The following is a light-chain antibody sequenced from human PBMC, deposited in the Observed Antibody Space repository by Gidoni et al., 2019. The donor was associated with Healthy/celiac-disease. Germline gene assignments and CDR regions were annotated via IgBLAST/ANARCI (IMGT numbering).Light chain of an antibody. Sequence: DIQLTQSPSFLSEAVGDRVTITCRASQGISKYLAWYQQKPGKASKRLIYAASTLQSAVPARFSGSGSGTEFTLTISSLQPEDFATYYCQQLNSYPLTFGGGTKVEIK. CDR2: AAS. J-gene: IGKJ4*01. V-gene: IGKV1-9*01. CDR3: QQLNSYPLT. CDR1: QGISKY.